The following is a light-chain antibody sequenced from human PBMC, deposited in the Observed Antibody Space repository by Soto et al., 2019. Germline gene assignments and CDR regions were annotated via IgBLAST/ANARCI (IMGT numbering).Light chain of an antibody. CDR3: QLYESYSLT. Sequence: DIQMTQSPSTVSASAGDSLTITCRASHNIRDCLAWYQQKPGKAPHLLIYDASNLESGVPSRFSGSGSGTEFTLTNSSLRPDDFATYYCQLYESYSLTFGGGTRIDIK. J-gene: IGKJ4*01. CDR2: DAS. CDR1: HNIRDC. V-gene: IGKV1-5*01.